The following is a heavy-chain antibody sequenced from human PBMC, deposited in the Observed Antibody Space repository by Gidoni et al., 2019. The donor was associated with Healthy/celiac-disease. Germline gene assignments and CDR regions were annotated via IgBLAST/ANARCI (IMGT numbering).Heavy chain of an antibody. CDR2: ISGSGGST. Sequence: EVQLLESGGGLVQPGGSLRLSCAASGFTFSSYAMSWVRQAPGKGLEWVSAISGSGGSTYYADSVKGRFTISRDNSKNTLYLQMNSLRAEDTAVYYCAKLERLPAEQYYDYYMDVWGKGTTVTVSS. D-gene: IGHD1-1*01. J-gene: IGHJ6*03. CDR3: AKLERLPAEQYYDYYMDV. V-gene: IGHV3-23*01. CDR1: GFTFSSYA.